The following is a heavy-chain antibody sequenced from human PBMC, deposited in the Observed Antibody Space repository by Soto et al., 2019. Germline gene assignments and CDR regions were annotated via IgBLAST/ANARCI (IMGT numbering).Heavy chain of an antibody. D-gene: IGHD3-3*01. Sequence: PSETLFLTCTVSGGSISSYYWSWIRQPPGKGLEWIGYIYYSGSTNYNPSLKSRVTISVDTSKNQFSLKLSSVTAADTAVYYCARLPNYDFWSGYYRGDYYYYYMDVWGKGTTVTV. CDR1: GGSISSYY. V-gene: IGHV4-59*01. J-gene: IGHJ6*03. CDR2: IYYSGST. CDR3: ARLPNYDFWSGYYRGDYYYYYMDV.